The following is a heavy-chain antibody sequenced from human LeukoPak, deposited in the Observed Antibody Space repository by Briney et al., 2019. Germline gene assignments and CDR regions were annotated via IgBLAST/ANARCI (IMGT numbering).Heavy chain of an antibody. V-gene: IGHV4-59*01. D-gene: IGHD3-16*02. CDR2: IYHGGTT. Sequence: SETLSLTCAVSGGSLSSFYWSWIRQPPGKGLERIGYIYHGGTTMYNPSLKSRVTVSVDTSKNQFSLRLTSVTAADTAIYYCTREKLSAVPHFEHWGRGLLVSVSS. J-gene: IGHJ4*02. CDR1: GGSLSSFY. CDR3: TREKLSAVPHFEH.